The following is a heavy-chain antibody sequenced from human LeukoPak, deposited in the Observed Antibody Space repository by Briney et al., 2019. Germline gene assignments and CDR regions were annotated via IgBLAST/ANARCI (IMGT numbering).Heavy chain of an antibody. V-gene: IGHV4-34*01. CDR1: GGSFSGYY. J-gene: IGHJ4*02. CDR2: INHSGST. CDR3: ARDSWFGELLFDY. D-gene: IGHD3-10*01. Sequence: SETLSLTCAVYGGSFSGYYWSWIRQPPGKGLEWIGEINHSGSTNYNPSLKSRVTISVDTPKNQFSLKLSSVTAADTAVYYCARDSWFGELLFDYWGQGTLVTVSS.